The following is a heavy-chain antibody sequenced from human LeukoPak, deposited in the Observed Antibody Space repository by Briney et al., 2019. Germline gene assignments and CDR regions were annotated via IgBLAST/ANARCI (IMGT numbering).Heavy chain of an antibody. Sequence: SETLSLTCTVCGGFNGCNHLSLIRQPAGKGLEWIGRIYTSGSTNYNPSLKSRVTMSVDTSKNQFSLKLSSVTAADTAVYYCPRGGLATYIAALDYWGQGTLVTVSS. CDR2: IYTSGST. CDR3: PRGGLATYIAALDY. CDR1: GGFNGCNH. J-gene: IGHJ4*02. V-gene: IGHV4-4*07. D-gene: IGHD6-13*01.